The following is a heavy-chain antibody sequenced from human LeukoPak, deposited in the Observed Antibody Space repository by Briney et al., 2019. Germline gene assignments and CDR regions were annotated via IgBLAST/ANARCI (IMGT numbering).Heavy chain of an antibody. D-gene: IGHD6-19*01. CDR2: LFNSGNS. Sequence: PSETLSLTCSVSGGSISNYYWSWIRQPPGKGLEWIGNLFNSGNSNHNPSLKIRVTMSVDTSKNQFSLKLSPMTAADTAVYYCARRKGTGWLDAFDIWGQGTMVTVSS. CDR1: GGSISNYY. V-gene: IGHV4-59*08. CDR3: ARRKGTGWLDAFDI. J-gene: IGHJ3*02.